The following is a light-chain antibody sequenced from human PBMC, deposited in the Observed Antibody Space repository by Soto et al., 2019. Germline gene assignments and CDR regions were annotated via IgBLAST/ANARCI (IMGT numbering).Light chain of an antibody. CDR3: QQYNSAPYT. CDR1: QRFSTW. V-gene: IGKV1-5*01. Sequence: DIQMTQSPSTLSASVADRVTITCRASQRFSTWLAWYQQKPGKAPRLLIYDASSLEGGVPSRFSGRGSGTEFTLTISGLQPDDFATYYCQQYNSAPYTFGQGTKLEIK. CDR2: DAS. J-gene: IGKJ2*01.